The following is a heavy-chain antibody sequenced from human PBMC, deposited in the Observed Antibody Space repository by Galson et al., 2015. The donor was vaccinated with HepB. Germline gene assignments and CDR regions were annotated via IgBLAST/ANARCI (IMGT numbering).Heavy chain of an antibody. CDR2: INTNTGNP. Sequence: SVKVSCKASGYTFTNYAMNWVRQAPGQGPEWMGWINTNTGNPTYGQGFTGRFVFSLDTSVSTAYLEINSLKAEDTAVYYCASNHDYDAACFDYWGQGTLVTVSS. CDR1: GYTFTNYA. D-gene: IGHD4-17*01. V-gene: IGHV7-4-1*02. J-gene: IGHJ4*02. CDR3: ASNHDYDAACFDY.